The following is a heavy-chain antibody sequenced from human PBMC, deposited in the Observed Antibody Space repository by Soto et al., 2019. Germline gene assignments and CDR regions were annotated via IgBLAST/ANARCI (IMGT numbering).Heavy chain of an antibody. D-gene: IGHD2-8*01. CDR3: ARGTKSLGN. CDR2: MNADTGNT. Sequence: QVQLVQSGAEVKKPGASVKVSCKASGYTFTSDAINWVRQASGQGLEWMGWMNADTGNTVYTQKFLGRVTMTRNTSISTAYMELSSLRSEDTAMYYCARGTKSLGNWGQGTLGTVSS. CDR1: GYTFTSDA. V-gene: IGHV1-8*01. J-gene: IGHJ4*02.